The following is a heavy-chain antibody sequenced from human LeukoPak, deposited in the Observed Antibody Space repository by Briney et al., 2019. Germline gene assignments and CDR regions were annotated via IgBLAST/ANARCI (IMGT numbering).Heavy chain of an antibody. D-gene: IGHD2-2*01. V-gene: IGHV4-59*01. CDR2: IYYSGST. Sequence: SETLSLTCTVSGGSISSYYWSWIRQPPGKGLEWIGYIYYSGSTNYNPSLKSRVTISVDTSKNQFSLKLSSVTAADTAVYYYARGSMVVPADYNWFDPWGQGTLVTVSS. CDR1: GGSISSYY. J-gene: IGHJ5*02. CDR3: ARGSMVVPADYNWFDP.